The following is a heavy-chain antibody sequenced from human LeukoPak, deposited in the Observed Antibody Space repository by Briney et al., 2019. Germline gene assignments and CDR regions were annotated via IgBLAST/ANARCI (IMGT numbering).Heavy chain of an antibody. Sequence: GGSLRLSCAASGFTFSNYAMSWVRQAPGKGLDWVSVISSSGGSTYYADSVKGRFTISRDNSKNSLYLQMSNLRAEDTAVYFCARGGGLDVWGQGATVTVSS. CDR3: ARGGGLDV. D-gene: IGHD3-16*01. V-gene: IGHV3-23*01. J-gene: IGHJ6*02. CDR2: ISSSGGST. CDR1: GFTFSNYA.